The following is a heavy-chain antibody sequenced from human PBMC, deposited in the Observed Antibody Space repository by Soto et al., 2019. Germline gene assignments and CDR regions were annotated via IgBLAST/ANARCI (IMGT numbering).Heavy chain of an antibody. CDR1: GGTFSSYA. Sequence: QVQLVQSGAEVKKPGSSVKVSCKASGGTFSSYAISWVRQAPGQGLEWMGGIIPIFGTANYAQKFQGRVTITADESTSTAYMERSSLRSEDTAVYYCASLPYCSGGSCHSWGYYGMDVWGQGTTVTVSS. V-gene: IGHV1-69*12. J-gene: IGHJ6*02. CDR2: IIPIFGTA. D-gene: IGHD2-15*01. CDR3: ASLPYCSGGSCHSWGYYGMDV.